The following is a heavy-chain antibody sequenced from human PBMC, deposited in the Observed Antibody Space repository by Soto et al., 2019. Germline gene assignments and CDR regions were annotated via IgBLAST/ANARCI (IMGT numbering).Heavy chain of an antibody. CDR1: GFTFSSYA. CDR2: ISYDGSNK. Sequence: GGSLRLSCAASGFTFSSYAMHWVRQAPGKGLEWVAVISYDGSNKYYADSVKGRFTISRDNSKNTLYLQMNSLRAEDSAVYYCARASSGYYYYSGMDVWGQGTPVTVSS. CDR3: ARASSGYYYYSGMDV. D-gene: IGHD3-22*01. J-gene: IGHJ6*02. V-gene: IGHV3-30-3*01.